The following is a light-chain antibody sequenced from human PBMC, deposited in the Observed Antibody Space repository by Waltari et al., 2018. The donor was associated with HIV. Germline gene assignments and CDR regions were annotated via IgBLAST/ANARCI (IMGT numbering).Light chain of an antibody. CDR3: ATWDDNLRGLL. J-gene: IGLJ3*02. Sequence: QYVLAQPPSASGTPGQRVPIPCSGTTSNIEYNTIHWYQQFPGAAPRLLIYANSQRPSGVPDRFSASKSGTSASLAITGLQTEDEAHYYCATWDDNLRGLLFGGGTKVTVL. CDR1: TSNIEYNT. V-gene: IGLV1-44*01. CDR2: ANS.